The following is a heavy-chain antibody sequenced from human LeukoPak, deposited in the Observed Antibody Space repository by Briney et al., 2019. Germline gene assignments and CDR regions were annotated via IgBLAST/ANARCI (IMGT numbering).Heavy chain of an antibody. Sequence: SETLSLTCAVYGGSFSGYYWSWIRQPPGKGLEWIGEINHSGSTYYNPSLKSRVTISVDTSKNQFSLKLSSVTAADTAVYYCARARGEVTIDYWGRGTLVTVSS. J-gene: IGHJ4*02. CDR3: ARARGEVTIDY. CDR1: GGSFSGYY. V-gene: IGHV4-34*01. CDR2: INHSGST. D-gene: IGHD4-11*01.